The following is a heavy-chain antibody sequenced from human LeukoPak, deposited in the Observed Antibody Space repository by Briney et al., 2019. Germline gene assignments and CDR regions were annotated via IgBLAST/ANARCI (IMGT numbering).Heavy chain of an antibody. CDR1: GYTFTSYG. J-gene: IGHJ4*02. V-gene: IGHV1-18*01. CDR2: ISAHNGNT. Sequence: ASVKVSCKASGYTFTSYGISWVRQAPGQGLEWMGWISAHNGNTNYAQKLQGRVTMTTDTSTSTAYMELRSLRSDDTAVYYCARDREYCSSTSCYPDYWGQGTLVTVSS. CDR3: ARDREYCSSTSCYPDY. D-gene: IGHD2-2*01.